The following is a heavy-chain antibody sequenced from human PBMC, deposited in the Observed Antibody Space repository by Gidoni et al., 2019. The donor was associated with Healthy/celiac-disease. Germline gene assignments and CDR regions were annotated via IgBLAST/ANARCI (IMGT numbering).Heavy chain of an antibody. D-gene: IGHD1-26*01. CDR2: IIPILGIA. V-gene: IGHV1-69*04. Sequence: QVQLVQSGAEVKKPGSSVKVSCKASGGTFSSYAISWVRHAPGQGLEWMGRIIPILGIANYAQKFQGRVTITADKSTSTAYMELSSLRSEDTAVYYCARGPSDRWSPSFDYWGQGTLVTVSS. CDR1: GGTFSSYA. CDR3: ARGPSDRWSPSFDY. J-gene: IGHJ4*02.